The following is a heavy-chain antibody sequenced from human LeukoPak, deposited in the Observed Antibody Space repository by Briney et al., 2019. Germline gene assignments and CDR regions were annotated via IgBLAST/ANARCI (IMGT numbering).Heavy chain of an antibody. D-gene: IGHD3-10*01. CDR2: IYYSGST. V-gene: IGHV4-39*07. Sequence: PSETLSLTCTVSGGSISSGGYYWGWIRQPPGKGREWIGSIYYSGSTYYNPSLKSRVTISVDTSKNQFSLKLSSVTAAATAVYYCARARLMNYYGSGSPPHYFDYWGQGTLVTVSS. J-gene: IGHJ4*02. CDR3: ARARLMNYYGSGSPPHYFDY. CDR1: GGSISSGGYY.